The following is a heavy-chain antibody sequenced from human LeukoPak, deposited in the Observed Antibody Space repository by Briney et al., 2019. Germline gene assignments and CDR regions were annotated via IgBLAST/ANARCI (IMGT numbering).Heavy chain of an antibody. CDR3: ARDRHLVGATGWFDP. V-gene: IGHV1-2*02. CDR2: INPNSGAT. CDR1: GYTFTGYY. D-gene: IGHD1-26*01. J-gene: IGHJ5*02. Sequence: ASVKVSCKASGYTFTGYYMHWVRQAPGQGLEWMGWINPNSGATNYAQKFQGRVTMTRDTSISTASMELSSLKPDDTAVYYCARDRHLVGATGWFDPWGQGILVTVSS.